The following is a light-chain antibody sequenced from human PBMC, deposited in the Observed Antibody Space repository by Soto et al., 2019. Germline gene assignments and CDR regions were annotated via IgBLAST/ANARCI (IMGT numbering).Light chain of an antibody. CDR2: SNS. J-gene: IGLJ2*01. CDR1: SSNIGSNT. CDR3: AAWDDSLKAML. Sequence: QSVLTQPPSASGTPGQRVAISCSGSSSNIGSNTVNWYQQLPGTAPKLLIYSNSQRPSGVPDRFSGSKSGTSASLAISGLQSEDEADYYCAAWDDSLKAMLFGGGTKLTVL. V-gene: IGLV1-44*01.